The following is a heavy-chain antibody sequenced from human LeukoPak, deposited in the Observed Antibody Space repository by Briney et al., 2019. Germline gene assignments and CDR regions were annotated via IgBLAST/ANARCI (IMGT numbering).Heavy chain of an antibody. CDR2: IYHSGST. CDR1: GGSISSSNW. J-gene: IGHJ4*02. Sequence: PSETLSLTCAVSGGSISSSNWWIWVRQPPGMGLEWIGEIYHSGSTNYSPSLKSRVSISVDKSKNQFSLKLSSVTAADTAVYYCARDDSYSYYVRKWGQGTLVTVSS. D-gene: IGHD4-11*01. V-gene: IGHV4-4*02. CDR3: ARDDSYSYYVRK.